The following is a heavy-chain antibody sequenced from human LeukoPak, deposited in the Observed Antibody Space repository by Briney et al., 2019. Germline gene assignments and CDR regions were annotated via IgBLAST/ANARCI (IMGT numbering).Heavy chain of an antibody. D-gene: IGHD1-26*01. V-gene: IGHV3-43*02. CDR1: GFTFDDYA. J-gene: IGHJ6*02. Sequence: PEGSLRLSCAASGFTFDDYAMHWVRQAPGKGLEWVSLISGDGGSTYYADSVKGRFTISRDNSKNSLYLQTNSLRTEDTALYYCAKAGMGATLYYGMDVWGQGTTVTVSS. CDR2: ISGDGGST. CDR3: AKAGMGATLYYGMDV.